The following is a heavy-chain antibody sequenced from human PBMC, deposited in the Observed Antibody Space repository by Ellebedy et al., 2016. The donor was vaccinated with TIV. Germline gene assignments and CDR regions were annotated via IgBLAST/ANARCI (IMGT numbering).Heavy chain of an antibody. J-gene: IGHJ4*02. CDR2: ISSSSSTI. D-gene: IGHD2-15*01. V-gene: IGHV3-48*02. CDR3: ARDCSGGSCYSRIIFDY. CDR1: GFTFSSYS. Sequence: GESLKISXAASGFTFSSYSMNWVRQAPGKGLEWVSYISSSSSTIYYADSVKGRFTISRDNAKNSLYLQMNSLRDEDTAVYYCARDCSGGSCYSRIIFDYWGQGTLVTVSS.